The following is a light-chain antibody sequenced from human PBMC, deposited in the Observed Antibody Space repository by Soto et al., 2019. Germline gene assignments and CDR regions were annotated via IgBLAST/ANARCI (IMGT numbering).Light chain of an antibody. Sequence: SSLSASVGDRVTITCRASQAIRTDLGWYQQRPGRAPKLLIYGTSNLQSGVPSRFSGSGSGTDFTLTINSLQPEDFATYYCLQDYSYPRTFGQGTKVDI. V-gene: IGKV1-6*01. CDR2: GTS. CDR1: QAIRTD. J-gene: IGKJ1*01. CDR3: LQDYSYPRT.